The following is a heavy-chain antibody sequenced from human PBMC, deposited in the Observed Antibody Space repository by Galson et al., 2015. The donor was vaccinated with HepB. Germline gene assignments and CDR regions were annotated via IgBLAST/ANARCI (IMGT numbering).Heavy chain of an antibody. J-gene: IGHJ4*02. V-gene: IGHV3-66*01. D-gene: IGHD4-17*01. Sequence: SLRLSCAASGFTVSTNFMSWVRQAPGKGLEWVSVIYSGGATYYADPVRGRFTISRDKSKNTLFLQMDSLRAEDTAVYYCARDLNAYGDFWGQGTLVTVSS. CDR3: ARDLNAYGDF. CDR1: GFTVSTNF. CDR2: IYSGGAT.